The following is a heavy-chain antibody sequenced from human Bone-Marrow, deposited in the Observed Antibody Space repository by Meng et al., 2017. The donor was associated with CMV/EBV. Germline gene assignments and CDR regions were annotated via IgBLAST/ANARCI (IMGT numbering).Heavy chain of an antibody. D-gene: IGHD6-19*01. J-gene: IGHJ4*02. CDR2: IDWDDDK. CDR3: ARTFRYSSGWYYFAY. Sequence: SGPTLVKPTQTLTLTCTFSGFSLSTSGMRVSWIRQPPGKALEWLARIDWDDDKFYSTSLKTRLTISKDTSKNQVVLTMTNMDPVDTATYYCARTFRYSSGWYYFAYWGPGHRVHGAS. V-gene: IGHV2-70D*14. CDR1: GFSLSTSGMR.